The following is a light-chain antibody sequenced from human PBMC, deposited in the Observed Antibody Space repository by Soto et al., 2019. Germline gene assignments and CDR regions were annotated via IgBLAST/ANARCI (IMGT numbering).Light chain of an antibody. CDR3: QQYGSSPPIT. CDR2: GAS. J-gene: IGKJ5*01. Sequence: IVLTQSPCTLSLCPGERATLSCRASQSVSSSYLAWYQQKPGQAPRLPIYGASSRATGIPDRFSGSGSGTDFTLTISRLEPEDFAVYYCQQYGSSPPITFGQGTRLEIK. V-gene: IGKV3-20*01. CDR1: QSVSSSY.